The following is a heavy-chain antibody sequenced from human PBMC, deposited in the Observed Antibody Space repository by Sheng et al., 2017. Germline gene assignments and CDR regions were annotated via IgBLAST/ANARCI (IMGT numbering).Heavy chain of an antibody. V-gene: IGHV3-7*04. Sequence: EVQLVESGGGLVQSGGSLRLSCVASGFTFSSNWMTWVRQAPGKGLEWVANINQNGNEKYYVDSVKGRFTISRDNAKNSLYLQINSLRAEDTAVYYCARGGSSSSWYWRHWGQGNHGH. CDR3: ARGGSSSSWYWRH. CDR2: INQNGNEK. J-gene: IGHJ4*02. D-gene: IGHD6-13*01. CDR1: GFTFSSNW.